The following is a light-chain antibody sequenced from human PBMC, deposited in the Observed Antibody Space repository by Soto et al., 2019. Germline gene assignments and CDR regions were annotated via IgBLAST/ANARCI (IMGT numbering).Light chain of an antibody. CDR2: DDS. J-gene: IGLJ1*01. V-gene: IGLV3-21*02. Sequence: SYELTQPPSVSVAPGQTARITCGGNNIGSKSVHWYQQKPGQAAVVVVYDDSDQTSGIPERFSGSNPGNTATLTIRRVEAGDEADYYCQVWDSSSDHYVFGTGTKLTVL. CDR1: NIGSKS. CDR3: QVWDSSSDHYV.